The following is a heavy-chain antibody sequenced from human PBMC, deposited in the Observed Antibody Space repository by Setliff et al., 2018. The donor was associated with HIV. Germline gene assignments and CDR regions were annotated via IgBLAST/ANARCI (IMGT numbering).Heavy chain of an antibody. Sequence: SVKVSCKASGGTFSSYAISWVRQAPGQGLEWMGGIIPIFGTANYAQKFQGRVTITTDESPSTAYMELSSLRSEDTAMYYCARAIYSGYYYREFDYWGQGTLVTVSS. CDR2: IIPIFGTA. J-gene: IGHJ4*02. D-gene: IGHD5-12*01. CDR1: GGTFSSYA. CDR3: ARAIYSGYYYREFDY. V-gene: IGHV1-69*05.